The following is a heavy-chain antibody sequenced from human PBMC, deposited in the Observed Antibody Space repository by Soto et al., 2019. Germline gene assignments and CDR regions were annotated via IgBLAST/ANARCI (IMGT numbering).Heavy chain of an antibody. CDR1: GGTFGSYA. D-gene: IGHD3-10*01. V-gene: IGHV1-69*06. J-gene: IGHJ6*02. CDR3: ARVDYYGSGSYITPRFQNYHYYGIDV. CDR2: IIPIIGTV. Sequence: QVQLVQSGAEVKKTGSSVKVSCQASGGTFGSYAISWVRQAPGQGPEWMGGIIPIIGTVKYAQNFQGRVTFAADKSTGTAYMELNTLRSEDTAVYYCARVDYYGSGSYITPRFQNYHYYGIDVWGQGTTVTVSS.